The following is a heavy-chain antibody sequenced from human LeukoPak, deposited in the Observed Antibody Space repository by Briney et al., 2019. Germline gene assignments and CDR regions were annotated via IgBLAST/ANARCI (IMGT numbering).Heavy chain of an antibody. CDR1: GFTFSSYS. D-gene: IGHD3-9*01. J-gene: IGHJ4*02. Sequence: GGSLRLSCAASGFTFSSYSMNWVRQAPGKGLEWVSSISSSSSYIYYADSVKGRFTISRDNAKNSLYLQMNSLRSEDTAVYYCATIHPHTWHYWGQGTLVTVSS. CDR3: ATIHPHTWHY. V-gene: IGHV3-21*04. CDR2: ISSSSSYI.